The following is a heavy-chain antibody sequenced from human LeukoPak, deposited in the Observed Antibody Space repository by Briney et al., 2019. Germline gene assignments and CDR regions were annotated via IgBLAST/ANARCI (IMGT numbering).Heavy chain of an antibody. V-gene: IGHV3-74*01. CDR1: GVTFSSYS. CDR2: INSDESIT. Sequence: GGSLRLSCAASGVTFSSYSMNWVRQAPGKGLVWVSRINSDESITTYAGSVKGRFTISRDNAKNSLYLQMNSLRAEDTAVYYCVRVGAAFLDDAFDIWGQGTMVTVSS. J-gene: IGHJ3*02. D-gene: IGHD2-15*01. CDR3: VRVGAAFLDDAFDI.